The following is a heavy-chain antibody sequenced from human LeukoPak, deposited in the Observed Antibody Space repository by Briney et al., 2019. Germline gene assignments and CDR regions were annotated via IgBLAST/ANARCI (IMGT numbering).Heavy chain of an antibody. Sequence: GGSLRLSCEASGFTFSSYSMNWVRQAPGKGLEWVAVIWYDGSNKHYAESVKGRFSISRDNSKSTLYLQMNSLRAEDTAVYYCARARGVSTGYRPIDYWGQGTLVTVSS. J-gene: IGHJ4*02. V-gene: IGHV3-33*08. CDR2: IWYDGSNK. CDR3: ARARGVSTGYRPIDY. D-gene: IGHD3-22*01. CDR1: GFTFSSYS.